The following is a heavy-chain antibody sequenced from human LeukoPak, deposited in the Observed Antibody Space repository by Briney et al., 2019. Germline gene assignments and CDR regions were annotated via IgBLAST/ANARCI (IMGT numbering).Heavy chain of an antibody. CDR1: GGSISSYY. D-gene: IGHD2-2*03. V-gene: IGHV4-59*01. CDR3: AWSLDGYCNSTSCTMFDY. CDR2: IYYSGST. Sequence: TSETLSLTCTVAGGSISSYYWSWIRQPPGKGLEWIGYIYYSGSTNYNPSLKSRVTISVDTSKNQFSLKLSSVTAADTAVYYCAWSLDGYCNSTSCTMFDYWGQGTLVTVSS. J-gene: IGHJ4*02.